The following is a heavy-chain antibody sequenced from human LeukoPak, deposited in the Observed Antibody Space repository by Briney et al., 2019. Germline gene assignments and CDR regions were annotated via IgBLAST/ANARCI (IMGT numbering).Heavy chain of an antibody. J-gene: IGHJ4*02. CDR1: GGSFSGYY. CDR3: ARQGITIDY. V-gene: IGHV4-34*01. Sequence: SETLSLTCAVYGGSFSGYYWSWIRQPPGKGLEWIGEINHSGSTNYNPSLKSRVTTSVDTSKNQFSLKLSSVTAADTAVYYCARQGITIDYWGQGTLVTVSS. CDR2: INHSGST. D-gene: IGHD3-10*01.